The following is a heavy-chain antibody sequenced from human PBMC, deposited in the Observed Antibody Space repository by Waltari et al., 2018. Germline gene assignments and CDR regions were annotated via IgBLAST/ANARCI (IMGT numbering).Heavy chain of an antibody. CDR3: ARDYCDRTNCHGMDV. V-gene: IGHV3-30*04. Sequence: QVQLMESGGGVVQPGRSLRLSCEASEFTFSSYAMHWVRQAPGKGLEWVAVISYNGRNIYYVDSVKGRFTISRDNSKKTLYMQMNSLRAEDTAVYYCARDYCDRTNCHGMDVWGQGTTVTVSS. CDR1: EFTFSSYA. J-gene: IGHJ6*02. D-gene: IGHD3-22*01. CDR2: ISYNGRNI.